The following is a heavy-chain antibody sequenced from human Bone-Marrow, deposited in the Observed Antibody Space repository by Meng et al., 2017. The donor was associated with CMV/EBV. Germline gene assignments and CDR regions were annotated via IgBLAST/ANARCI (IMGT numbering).Heavy chain of an antibody. D-gene: IGHD2-2*01. V-gene: IGHV3-52*01. CDR2: IKCDGSEK. CDR1: GFTFSSSW. CDR3: ARDRADIVVVPPSYYYGMDV. J-gene: IGHJ6*02. Sequence: GGSLRLSCAASGFTFSSSWMHWVCQAPEKGLEWVADIKCDGSEKYYVDSVKGRLTISRDNAKNSLYLQMNSLRAEDTAVYYCARDRADIVVVPPSYYYGMDVWGQGTTVTVSS.